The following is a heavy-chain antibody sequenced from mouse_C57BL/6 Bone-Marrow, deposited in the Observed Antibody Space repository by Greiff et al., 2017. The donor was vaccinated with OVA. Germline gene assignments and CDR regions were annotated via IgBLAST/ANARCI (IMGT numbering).Heavy chain of an antibody. D-gene: IGHD1-1*01. CDR3: TWGASTVAGLDY. J-gene: IGHJ2*01. CDR2: IDPENGDT. Sequence: VQLKESGAELVRPGASVKLSCTASGFNIKDDYMHWVKQRPEQGLEWIGWIDPENGDTEYASKFQGKATITADTSSNTAYLQLSSLTSEDTAVYSCTWGASTVAGLDYWGQGTTLTVSS. V-gene: IGHV14-4*01. CDR1: GFNIKDDY.